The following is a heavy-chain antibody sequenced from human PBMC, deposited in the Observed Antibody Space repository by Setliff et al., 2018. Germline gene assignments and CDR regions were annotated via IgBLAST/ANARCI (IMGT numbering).Heavy chain of an antibody. V-gene: IGHV4-61*08. CDR3: ARSFSRREKFLLDY. J-gene: IGHJ4*02. Sequence: SETLSLTCTVSGGSISSGDYYWSWIRQPPGKGLEWIGHIYIGGSANYNPSLKSRITISLDTSKNQFSLKVNSVTVADTAVYYCARSFSRREKFLLDYWGQGALVTVSS. CDR2: IYIGGSA. CDR1: GGSISSGDYY.